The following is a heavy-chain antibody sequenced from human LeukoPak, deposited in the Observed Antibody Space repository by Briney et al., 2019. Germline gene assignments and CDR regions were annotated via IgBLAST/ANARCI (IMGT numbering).Heavy chain of an antibody. V-gene: IGHV3-23*01. CDR3: AKVAAAGTYFDY. J-gene: IGHJ4*02. Sequence: TGGSLRLSCAASGITFSNAWMSWVRQAPGKGLEWVSAISGSGGSTYYADSVKGRFTISRDNSKNTLYLQMNSLRAEDTAVYYRAKVAAAGTYFDYWGQGTLVTVSS. CDR2: ISGSGGST. CDR1: GITFSNAW. D-gene: IGHD6-13*01.